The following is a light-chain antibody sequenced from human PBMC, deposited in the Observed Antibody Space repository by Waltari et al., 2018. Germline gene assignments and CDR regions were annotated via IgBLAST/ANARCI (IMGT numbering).Light chain of an antibody. CDR2: GST. CDR3: QSYDTSLSVV. Sequence: QSVLTQAPSMSGAPGQRVTIPCTGSGSNLGAGLDVHWYQQLPRAAPKLLIYGSTSRPLGVPDRFFGSTSGTSASLVIIGLQPEDEAVYYCQSYDTSLSVVFGGGTKLTVL. CDR1: GSNLGAGLD. J-gene: IGLJ3*02. V-gene: IGLV1-40*01.